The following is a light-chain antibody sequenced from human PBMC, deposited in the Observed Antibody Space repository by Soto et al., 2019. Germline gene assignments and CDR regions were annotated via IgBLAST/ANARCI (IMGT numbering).Light chain of an antibody. J-gene: IGKJ5*01. CDR2: GAS. V-gene: IGKV3-20*01. CDR1: QSVSSSY. Sequence: EIVLTQSPGTLSLSPGERATLSCRASQSVSSSYLAWYQQKPGQAPRLLIYGASSRDTGIPDRFSGSGSGTDFTLNISRLEPEDFAVYYCQQNGSPITFGQGTRLEMK. CDR3: QQNGSPIT.